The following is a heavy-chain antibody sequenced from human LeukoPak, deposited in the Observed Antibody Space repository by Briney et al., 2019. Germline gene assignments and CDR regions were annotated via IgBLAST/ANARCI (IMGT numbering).Heavy chain of an antibody. CDR1: GYTFTSYD. J-gene: IGHJ6*02. CDR2: MNPNSGNT. CDR3: ARGLALYYYYYGMDV. Sequence: ASVKVSCKASGYTFTSYDINWVRQATGQGLEWMGWMNPNSGNTGYAQKFQGRVTMTRNTSISTAYMELSSLRSEDTAVYYCARGLALYYYYYGMDVWGQGTTVTVSS. V-gene: IGHV1-8*01.